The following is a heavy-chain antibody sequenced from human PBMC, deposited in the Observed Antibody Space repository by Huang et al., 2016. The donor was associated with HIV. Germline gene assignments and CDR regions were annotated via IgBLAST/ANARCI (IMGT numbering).Heavy chain of an antibody. Sequence: QVQLQESGPGLVRPSETLSLTCTVSGASISSYYWSWLRQPAGKGLEWIGRIYTSGSTNYNPALKSRVTMSLDTSKNQFSLRLTSVTAADTAVYYCARDLGTYSSGWYFFDSWGQGTLVTVSS. V-gene: IGHV4-4*07. CDR3: ARDLGTYSSGWYFFDS. CDR2: IYTSGST. J-gene: IGHJ4*02. CDR1: GASISSYY. D-gene: IGHD6-19*01.